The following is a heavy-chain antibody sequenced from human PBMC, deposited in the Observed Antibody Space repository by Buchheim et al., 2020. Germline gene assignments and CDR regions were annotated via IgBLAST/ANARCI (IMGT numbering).Heavy chain of an antibody. V-gene: IGHV3-30*18. CDR1: GFTFSSYG. CDR3: AKDRGLLPLLIFDY. J-gene: IGHJ4*02. D-gene: IGHD2-8*01. CDR2: ISYDGSNK. Sequence: QVQLVESGGGVVQPGRSLRLSCAASGFTFSSYGMHWVRQAPGKGLEWVAVISYDGSNKYYADSVKGRFTISRDNSKNTLYLQMNSLRAEDTAVYYCAKDRGLLPLLIFDYWGQGTL.